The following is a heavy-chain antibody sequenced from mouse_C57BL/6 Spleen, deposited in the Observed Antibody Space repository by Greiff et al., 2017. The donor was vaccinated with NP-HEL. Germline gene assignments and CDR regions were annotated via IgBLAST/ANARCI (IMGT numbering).Heavy chain of an antibody. CDR1: GYTFTSYW. CDR2: IDPSDSYT. J-gene: IGHJ4*01. Sequence: QVQLQQPGAELVMPGASVKLSCKASGYTFTSYWMHWVKQRPGQGLEWIGEIDPSDSYTNYNQKFKGKSTLTVDKSSSTAYMQLSSLTSEDSAVYYCARFGTTVVATDYYAMDYWGQGTSVTVSS. D-gene: IGHD1-1*01. V-gene: IGHV1-69*01. CDR3: ARFGTTVVATDYYAMDY.